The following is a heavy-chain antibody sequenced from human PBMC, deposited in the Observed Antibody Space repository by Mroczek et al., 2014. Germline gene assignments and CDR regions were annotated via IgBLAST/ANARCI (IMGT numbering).Heavy chain of an antibody. D-gene: IGHD3-3*01. J-gene: IGHJ6*02. CDR1: GFTFSSYG. CDR3: AKDQKPYYDFWSGYYPRHRGMDV. V-gene: IGHV3-30*18. Sequence: QVQLVESGGGVVQPGRSLRLSCAASGFTFSSYGMHWVRQAPGKGLEWVAVISYDGSNKYYADSVKGRFTISRDNSKNTLYLQMNSLRAEDTAVYYCAKDQKPYYDFWSGYYPRHRGMDVWGQGTTVHRLL. CDR2: ISYDGSNK.